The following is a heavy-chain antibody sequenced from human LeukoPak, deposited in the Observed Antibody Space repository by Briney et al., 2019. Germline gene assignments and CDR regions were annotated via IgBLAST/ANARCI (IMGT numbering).Heavy chain of an antibody. CDR1: GGTFSSYA. CDR2: IIPILGIA. J-gene: IGHJ4*02. CDR3: ARALLWFGEPSHIDY. Sequence: GASVKVSCKASGGTFSSYAISWVRQAPGQGLEWMGRIIPILGIANYAQKFRGRVTITADKSTSTAYMELSSLRSDDTAVYYCARALLWFGEPSHIDYWGQGTLVTASS. V-gene: IGHV1-69*04. D-gene: IGHD3-10*01.